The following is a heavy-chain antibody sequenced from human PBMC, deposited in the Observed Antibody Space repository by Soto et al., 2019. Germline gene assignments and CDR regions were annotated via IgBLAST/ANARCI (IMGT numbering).Heavy chain of an antibody. CDR2: IWYDGSNK. V-gene: IGHV3-33*01. CDR3: ARESILTDPIFDY. Sequence: PGGSLRLSCAAPGFTFSSYGMHWVRRAPGKGLEWVAVIWYDGSNKYYADTVKGPFTISRDNSKNTLYLQMNGLRAEDTAVYYCARESILTDPIFDYWGQGTLVTVSS. CDR1: GFTFSSYG. D-gene: IGHD3-9*01. J-gene: IGHJ4*02.